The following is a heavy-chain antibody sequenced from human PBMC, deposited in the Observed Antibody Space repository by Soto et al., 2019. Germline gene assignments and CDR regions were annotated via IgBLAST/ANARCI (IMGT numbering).Heavy chain of an antibody. D-gene: IGHD3-10*01. CDR2: ISGSGGST. CDR1: GFTFSSYA. Sequence: PGGSLRLSGAASGFTFSSYAMNCVRQATGKGLEWVSAISGSGGSTYYADSVKGRFAISRDNSKNTLYLQMNSLRAEDTAVYYCAKVKRFGELSLSAFDYWGQGTLVTVSS. V-gene: IGHV3-23*01. J-gene: IGHJ4*02. CDR3: AKVKRFGELSLSAFDY.